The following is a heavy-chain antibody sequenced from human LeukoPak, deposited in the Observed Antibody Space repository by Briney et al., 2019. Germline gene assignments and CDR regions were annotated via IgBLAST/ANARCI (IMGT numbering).Heavy chain of an antibody. CDR2: ISSSGSTI. J-gene: IGHJ5*02. D-gene: IGHD2-2*01. Sequence: GGSLRLSCGASGITFSSYEMIWVRQAPGRGLEWVSYISSSGSTIYYADSVKGRFTISRDNTEKLVYLQMNSLRVDDTAQYYCASGLLTSTSGYPYFETWGPGTLVTVSS. V-gene: IGHV3-48*03. CDR3: ASGLLTSTSGYPYFET. CDR1: GITFSSYE.